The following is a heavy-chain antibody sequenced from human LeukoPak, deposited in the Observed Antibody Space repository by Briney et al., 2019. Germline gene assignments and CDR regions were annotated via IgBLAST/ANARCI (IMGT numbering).Heavy chain of an antibody. V-gene: IGHV1-69*05. CDR3: AAHEDYDFWSGYFRAVYYMDV. D-gene: IGHD3-3*01. CDR2: IIPIFGTA. CDR1: GGTFSSYA. J-gene: IGHJ6*03. Sequence: ASVKVSCKASGGTFSSYAISWVRQAPGQGLEWMGGIIPIFGTANYAQKFQGRVTITTDESTSTAYMELSSLRSEDTAVYYCAAHEDYDFWSGYFRAVYYMDVWGKGTTVTVSS.